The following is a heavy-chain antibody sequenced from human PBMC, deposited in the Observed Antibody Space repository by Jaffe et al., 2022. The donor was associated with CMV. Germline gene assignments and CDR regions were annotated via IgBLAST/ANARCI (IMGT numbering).Heavy chain of an antibody. CDR2: ISSSSSYT. J-gene: IGHJ4*02. CDR3: ARDRKQQLVDY. CDR1: GFTFSDYY. D-gene: IGHD6-6*01. V-gene: IGHV3-11*06. Sequence: QVQLVESGGGLVKPGGSLRLSCAASGFTFSDYYMSWIRQAPGKGLEWVSYISSSSSYTNYADSVKGRFTISRDNAKNSLYLQMNSLRAEDTAVYYCARDRKQQLVDYWGQGTLVTVSS.